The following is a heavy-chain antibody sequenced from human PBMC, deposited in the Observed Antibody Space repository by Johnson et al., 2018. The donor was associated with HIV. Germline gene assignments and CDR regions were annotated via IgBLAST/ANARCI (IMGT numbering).Heavy chain of an antibody. J-gene: IGHJ3*02. CDR3: ANSLLLDAFDI. Sequence: VQLVESGGGLVQPGGSLRLSCAASGLTVSSNYMSWVRQAPGKGLEWASVIDSGGSTYYADSVKGRFTISRDNSETTLYLQMNSLRDEDTAVYYCANSLLLDAFDIWGQGTMVTVSS. D-gene: IGHD2-15*01. CDR1: GLTVSSNY. V-gene: IGHV3-66*01. CDR2: IDSGGST.